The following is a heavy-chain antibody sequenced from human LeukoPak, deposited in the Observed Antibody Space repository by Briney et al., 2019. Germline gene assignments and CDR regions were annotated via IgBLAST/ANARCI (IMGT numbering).Heavy chain of an antibody. Sequence: GGSLRLSCAASGFTFSSFSMHWVRQAPGKGLEWVAVISYDGSNKYYADSVKGRFTISRDNSKNTLYLQMNSLRAEDTAVYFCASGKYRYGDNWFDPWGQGTLVTVSS. J-gene: IGHJ5*02. V-gene: IGHV3-30*04. D-gene: IGHD5-18*01. CDR3: ASGKYRYGDNWFDP. CDR1: GFTFSSFS. CDR2: ISYDGSNK.